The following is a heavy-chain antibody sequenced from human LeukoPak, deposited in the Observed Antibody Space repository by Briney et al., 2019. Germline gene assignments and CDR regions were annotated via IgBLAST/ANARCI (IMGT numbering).Heavy chain of an antibody. V-gene: IGHV3-64D*06. CDR1: GFTFSSYA. Sequence: GGSLRLSCSASGFTFSSYAMHWVRQAPGKGLEYVSAISHDGDTTYYADSVKGRFTISRDNSENTLYLQMSSLRAEDTAVYYCAPGKFDYWGQGTLVPVSS. J-gene: IGHJ4*02. CDR3: APGKFDY. CDR2: ISHDGDTT.